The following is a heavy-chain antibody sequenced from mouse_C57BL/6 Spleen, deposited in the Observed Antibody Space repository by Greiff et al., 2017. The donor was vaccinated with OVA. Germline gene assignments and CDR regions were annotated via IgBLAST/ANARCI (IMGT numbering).Heavy chain of an antibody. CDR3: AREEEDYALDY. CDR2: IYPGSGNT. V-gene: IGHV1-76*01. J-gene: IGHJ2*01. Sequence: QVQLQQSGAELVRPGASVKLSCKASGYTFTDYYINWVKQRPGQGLEWIARIYPGSGNTYYNEKFKGKATLTAEKSSSTAYMQLSSLTSEDSAVYFCAREEEDYALDYWGQGTTLTVSS. D-gene: IGHD2-4*01. CDR1: GYTFTDYY.